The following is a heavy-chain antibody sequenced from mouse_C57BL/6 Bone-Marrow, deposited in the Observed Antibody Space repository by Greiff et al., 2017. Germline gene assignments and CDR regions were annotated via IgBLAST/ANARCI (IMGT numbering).Heavy chain of an antibody. CDR2: IDPNSGGT. D-gene: IGHD1-1*01. CDR3: ARARLDDYGSSYTFSWFAY. V-gene: IGHV1-72*01. Sequence: QVQLQQPGAELVKPGASVKLSCKASGYTFTSYWMHWVKQRPGRGLEWIGRIDPNSGGTKYNEKFKSKATLPVDKLTSTAYMKLSSLTSEDSAVYDCARARLDDYGSSYTFSWFAYWGQGTLVTVSA. CDR1: GYTFTSYW. J-gene: IGHJ3*01.